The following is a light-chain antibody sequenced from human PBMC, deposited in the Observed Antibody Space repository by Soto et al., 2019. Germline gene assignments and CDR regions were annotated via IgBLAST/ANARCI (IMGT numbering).Light chain of an antibody. J-gene: IGLJ3*02. Sequence: QSVLTQPPSVSGAPGQRVIISCTGSNSNIGAGYDVHWYQQLPGAAPKFLLYGKDNRPSGVPDRFTGSKSGTSASLAVTGLQADDEADYYCQSYDSSLSAPVFGGGTKVTVL. V-gene: IGLV1-40*01. CDR3: QSYDSSLSAPV. CDR1: NSNIGAGYD. CDR2: GKD.